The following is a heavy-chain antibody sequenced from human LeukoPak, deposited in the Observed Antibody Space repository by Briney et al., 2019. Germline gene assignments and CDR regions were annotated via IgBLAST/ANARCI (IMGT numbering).Heavy chain of an antibody. V-gene: IGHV3-30*03. J-gene: IGHJ4*02. CDR1: GFTFSSYG. Sequence: GRSLRLSCAASGFTFSSYGMHWVRQAPGKGLEWVAVISYDGSFVYYADSVKGRFTISRDDSKNTLHLQMNSLRAEDTAVYYCARGIDSYGSDYWGQGTLVTVSS. CDR3: ARGIDSYGSDY. CDR2: ISYDGSFV. D-gene: IGHD5-18*01.